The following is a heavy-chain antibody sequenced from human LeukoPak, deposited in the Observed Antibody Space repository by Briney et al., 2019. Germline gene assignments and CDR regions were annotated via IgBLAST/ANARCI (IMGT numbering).Heavy chain of an antibody. D-gene: IGHD3-10*01. Sequence: ASVKVSCKASGGTFSSYAISWVRQAPGKGLEWMGGFDPEDGETIYAQKSQGRVTMTEDTSTDTAYMELSSLRSEDTAVYYCATDWGGSGSYYNHWGQGTLVTVSS. CDR1: GGTFSSYA. V-gene: IGHV1-24*01. CDR3: ATDWGGSGSYYNH. J-gene: IGHJ5*02. CDR2: FDPEDGET.